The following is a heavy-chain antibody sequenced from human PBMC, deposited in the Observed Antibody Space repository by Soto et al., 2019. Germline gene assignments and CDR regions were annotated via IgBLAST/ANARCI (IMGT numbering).Heavy chain of an antibody. V-gene: IGHV3-30*18. CDR1: GFTFSSYG. Sequence: QVQLVESGGEVVQPGRSLRLSCAASGFTFSSYGMHWVRQSPGKGLEWVALISYDGSNKDYADSVKGRFTISRDNSKNTLYLQMNSLRAEDTAVYYCAKDWAVAGPSTYDYWGQGTLVTVS. CDR2: ISYDGSNK. D-gene: IGHD6-19*01. CDR3: AKDWAVAGPSTYDY. J-gene: IGHJ4*02.